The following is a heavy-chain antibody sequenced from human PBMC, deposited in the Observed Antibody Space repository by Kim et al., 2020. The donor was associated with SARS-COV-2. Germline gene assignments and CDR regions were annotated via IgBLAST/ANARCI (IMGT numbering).Heavy chain of an antibody. CDR1: GGSISSSSYY. J-gene: IGHJ4*02. CDR2: IYYSGST. CDR3: ARLNYYDSSGYPPEGNFDY. Sequence: SETLSLTCTVSGGSISSSSYYWGWIRQPPGKGLEWIGSIYYSGSTYYNPSLKSRVTISVDTSKNQFSLKLSSVTAADTAVYYCARLNYYDSSGYPPEGNFDYWGQGTLVTVSS. D-gene: IGHD3-22*01. V-gene: IGHV4-39*01.